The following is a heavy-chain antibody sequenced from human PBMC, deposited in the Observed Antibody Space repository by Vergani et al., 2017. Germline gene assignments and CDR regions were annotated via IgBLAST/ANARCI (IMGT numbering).Heavy chain of an antibody. CDR3: AREAGCSGGSCYFYSHYYYGMDV. CDR1: GFTFSSYG. V-gene: IGHV3-33*01. D-gene: IGHD2-15*01. CDR2: IWYDGSNK. J-gene: IGHJ6*02. Sequence: QVQLVESGGGVVQPGRSLRLSCAASGFTFSSYGMHWVRQAPGKGLEWVAVIWYDGSNKYYADSVKGRFTISRDNSKNTLYLQMNSLRAEDTAVYYCAREAGCSGGSCYFYSHYYYGMDVWGQGTTVTVPS.